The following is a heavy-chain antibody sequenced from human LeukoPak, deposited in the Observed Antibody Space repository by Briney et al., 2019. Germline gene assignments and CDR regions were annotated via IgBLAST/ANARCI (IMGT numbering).Heavy chain of an antibody. CDR2: IRTKKNTYAT. V-gene: IGHV3-73*01. D-gene: IGHD2/OR15-2a*01. Sequence: GGSLRLSCAASGFSFSDSALHWVRQASGKGPEWLGRIRTKKNTYATAYAAAVKGRFTISRDDSKNTVYLQMSSLKTDDTAVYYCTRKNNVDFSEYWFEFDHWGLGTLVTVPS. J-gene: IGHJ4*02. CDR1: GFSFSDSA. CDR3: TRKNNVDFSEYWFEFDH.